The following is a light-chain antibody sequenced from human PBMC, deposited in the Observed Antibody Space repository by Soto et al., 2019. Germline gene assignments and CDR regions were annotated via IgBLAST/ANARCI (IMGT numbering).Light chain of an antibody. CDR2: EVN. J-gene: IGLJ3*02. CDR1: SSDIGRYNY. CDR3: GSYTSATTGV. V-gene: IGLV2-14*03. Sequence: QSVLTQPASVSGSPGQSITISCTGTSSDIGRYNYVSWYQQLPGKAPRLIIYEVNRRPSGVSNRLSGSKSGNTASLSISGLQTEDEAEYYCGSYTSATTGVFGGGTKLTVL.